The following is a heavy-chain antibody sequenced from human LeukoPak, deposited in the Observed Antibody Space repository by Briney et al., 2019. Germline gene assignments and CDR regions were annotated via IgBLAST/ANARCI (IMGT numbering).Heavy chain of an antibody. CDR2: IYTSGST. D-gene: IGHD3-10*01. CDR1: GGSISRYY. V-gene: IGHV4-4*07. Sequence: SETLSLTCTVSGGSISRYYMSWIRQAARKGLEWVGRIYTSGSTNYNPSLKSRVTMSVDTSKNQFSLKLSSVTAADTAVYSCAREGFGELLDAFDIWGQGAMVTVSS. J-gene: IGHJ3*02. CDR3: AREGFGELLDAFDI.